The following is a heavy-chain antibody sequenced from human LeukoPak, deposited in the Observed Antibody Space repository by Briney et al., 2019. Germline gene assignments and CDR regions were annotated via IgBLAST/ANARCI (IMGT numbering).Heavy chain of an antibody. J-gene: IGHJ4*02. V-gene: IGHV3-53*01. Sequence: GGSLRLSCAASGFTVSSNYMSWVRQAPGKGLERVSILYSAGSTYYADSVKGRFTISRDNSRNTLYLQMNSLRVDDTAVYYCASGGMGARKFYSDPFHYWGQGTLVTVSS. D-gene: IGHD2-15*01. CDR1: GFTVSSNY. CDR2: LYSAGST. CDR3: ASGGMGARKFYSDPFHY.